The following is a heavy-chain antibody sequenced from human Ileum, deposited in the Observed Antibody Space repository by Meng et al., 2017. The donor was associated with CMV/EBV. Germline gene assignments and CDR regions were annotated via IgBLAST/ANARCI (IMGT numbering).Heavy chain of an antibody. CDR3: ARYYDFWGGSANVYFFDY. V-gene: IGHV3-53*01. J-gene: IGHJ4*02. CDR1: GLTVNNNY. D-gene: IGHD3-3*01. Sequence: GGSLRLSCAASGLTVNNNYMNWVRQTPGKGLEWVSVLYSDGSTLGAYTDYADSVRGRFTISRDNFGSMLFLQMNSLRAEDTAVYYCARYYDFWGGSANVYFFDYWGQGTLVTVSS. CDR2: LYSDGSTLGAYT.